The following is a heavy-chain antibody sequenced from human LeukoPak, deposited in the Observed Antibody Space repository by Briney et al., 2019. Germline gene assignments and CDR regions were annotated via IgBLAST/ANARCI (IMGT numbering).Heavy chain of an antibody. D-gene: IGHD5-12*01. V-gene: IGHV3-53*05. CDR1: GFTVSTNY. CDR2: IYSGDST. CDR3: AKDPVSEATILGYFDY. J-gene: IGHJ4*02. Sequence: GGSLRLSCAASGFTVSTNYMSWVRQAPGKGLEWVSVIYSGDSTYYADSVKGRFTISRDNSKNTLYLQMNSLRAEDTAVYYCAKDPVSEATILGYFDYWGQGTLVTVSS.